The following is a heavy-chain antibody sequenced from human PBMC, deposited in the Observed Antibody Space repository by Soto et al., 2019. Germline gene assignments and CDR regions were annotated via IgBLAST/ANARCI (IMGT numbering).Heavy chain of an antibody. CDR2: IWYDGSKT. CDR3: ARDLGSTNYYFDY. D-gene: IGHD5-12*01. J-gene: IGHJ4*02. CDR1: GFTFSNYG. Sequence: GGSLRLSCAASGFTFSNYGFHWVRQAPGKGLEWVAVIWYDGSKTYYVESVKGRFAISRDNSKNTLYLQMNSLRAEDTAVYCCARDLGSTNYYFDYWGLGTLVTVSS. V-gene: IGHV3-33*01.